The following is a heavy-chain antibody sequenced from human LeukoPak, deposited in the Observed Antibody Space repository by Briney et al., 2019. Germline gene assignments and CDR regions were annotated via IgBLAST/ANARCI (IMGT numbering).Heavy chain of an antibody. CDR3: ARSARLMKGVVEVTALDD. CDR1: GFTFDDYA. V-gene: IGHV3-9*01. CDR2: INWNSDSI. D-gene: IGHD3-3*01. J-gene: IGHJ4*02. Sequence: GGSLRLSCAVSGFTFDDYAMHWVRQVPGKGLEWVSGINWNSDSIGYADSVKGRFTTSRDNAKNSVYLEMNSLRADDTAVYYCARSARLMKGVVEVTALDDWGQGTLVTVSS.